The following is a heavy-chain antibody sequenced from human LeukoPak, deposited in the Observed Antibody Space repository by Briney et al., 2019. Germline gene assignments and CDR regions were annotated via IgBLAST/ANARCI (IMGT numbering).Heavy chain of an antibody. CDR2: ISAYNGNT. D-gene: IGHD3-22*01. CDR1: GYTFTSYG. J-gene: IGHJ4*02. V-gene: IGHV1-18*01. Sequence: ASVKVSCKASGYTFTSYGISWVRQAPGQGLEWMGWISAYNGNTNYAQKLQGRVTITTDTSTSTAYMELRSLRSDDTAVYYCARDQGTYYYDSSGYSFDYWGQGTLVTVSS. CDR3: ARDQGTYYYDSSGYSFDY.